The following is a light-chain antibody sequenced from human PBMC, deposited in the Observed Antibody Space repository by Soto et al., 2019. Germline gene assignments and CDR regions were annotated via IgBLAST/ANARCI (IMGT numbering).Light chain of an antibody. CDR3: MQGTYRRT. Sequence: IVMTQSPLSLPVTLGQPASISCRASQSLVHSDGNTYLNWYQQRPGQSPRRLIYRVSNRDSGVPDRFSGSGSATDFTLKISRVEAEDVGVYYCMQGTYRRTFGQGTKVDIK. V-gene: IGKV2-30*02. CDR1: QSLVHSDGNTY. CDR2: RVS. J-gene: IGKJ1*01.